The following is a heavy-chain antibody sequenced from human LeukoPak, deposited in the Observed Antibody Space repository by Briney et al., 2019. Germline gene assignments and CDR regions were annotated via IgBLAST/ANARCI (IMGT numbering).Heavy chain of an antibody. D-gene: IGHD2-15*01. J-gene: IGHJ4*02. CDR1: GYSFTNYW. CDR2: IYPGDSDT. Sequence: GESLKISCKGSGYSFTNYWIGWVRQMPGNGLECMGIIYPGDSDTTYSPSFQGQVTISADKSISTAYLQWSSLKASDTAMYYCARPLRYCSGGSCYGGYFDYWGQGTLVTVSS. V-gene: IGHV5-51*01. CDR3: ARPLRYCSGGSCYGGYFDY.